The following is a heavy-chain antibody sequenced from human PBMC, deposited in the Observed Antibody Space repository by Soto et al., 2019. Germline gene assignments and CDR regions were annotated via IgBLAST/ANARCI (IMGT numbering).Heavy chain of an antibody. V-gene: IGHV3-11*01. J-gene: IGHJ4*02. D-gene: IGHD3-22*01. CDR3: TRSDYDTSGYTDY. CDR1: GFAFSAYY. Sequence: QVQLVESGGGLVKPGGSLRLSCAASGFAFSAYYMSWIRQAPGKGLEWLSYISDSGTTIYYADSVKGRFTISRDNAKNSLYLQMNSLRAEDTVVYYCTRSDYDTSGYTDYWGQGTLVTVSS. CDR2: ISDSGTTI.